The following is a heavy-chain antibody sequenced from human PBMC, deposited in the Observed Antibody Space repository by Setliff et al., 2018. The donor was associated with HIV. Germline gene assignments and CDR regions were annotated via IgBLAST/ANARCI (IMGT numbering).Heavy chain of an antibody. V-gene: IGHV4-39*07. Sequence: SETLSLTCTVSGGSISSSSYYWGWIRQPPGKGLEWIASIYYSGSTYYNPSLKSRVTISVDTSKNQFSLKLSSVTAADTAVYYCARAFNYNFWSGQPDYFDYWGQGTLVTVSS. CDR1: GGSISSSSYY. CDR2: IYYSGST. D-gene: IGHD3-3*01. CDR3: ARAFNYNFWSGQPDYFDY. J-gene: IGHJ4*02.